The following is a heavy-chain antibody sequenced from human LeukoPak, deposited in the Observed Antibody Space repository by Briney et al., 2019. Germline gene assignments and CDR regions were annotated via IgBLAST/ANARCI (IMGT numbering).Heavy chain of an antibody. D-gene: IGHD1-26*01. CDR3: AKDQTIGGSSFDY. V-gene: IGHV3-15*07. CDR2: SETKAHGGTT. J-gene: IGHJ4*02. Sequence: GGSLRLSCAASSYIFSDAWMNWVRQAPGKGLEWVGRSETKAHGGTTNYAAPVKGRFTISRDDSKNTLYLQMNSLKTEDTAVYYCAKDQTIGGSSFDYWGQGTLVTVSS. CDR1: SYIFSDAW.